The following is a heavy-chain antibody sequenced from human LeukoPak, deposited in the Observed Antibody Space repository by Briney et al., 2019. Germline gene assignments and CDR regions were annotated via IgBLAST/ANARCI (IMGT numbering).Heavy chain of an antibody. CDR3: AREEVVITGGYYYYYMDV. CDR1: GFTFSRYW. V-gene: IGHV3-7*01. D-gene: IGHD3-22*01. Sequence: AGSLRLSCAASGFTFSRYWMSWVRQAPGKGLEWVANIQQDGSEKYDVDSVKGRFTISRDNAKNSLYLQMNSLRAEDTAVYYCAREEVVITGGYYYYYMDVWGKGTTVTVSS. J-gene: IGHJ6*03. CDR2: IQQDGSEK.